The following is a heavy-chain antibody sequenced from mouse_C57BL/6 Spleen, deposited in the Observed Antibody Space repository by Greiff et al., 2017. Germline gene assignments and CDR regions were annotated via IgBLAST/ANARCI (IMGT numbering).Heavy chain of an antibody. CDR3: ARSGRDWYFEV. CDR1: GYAFSSSW. J-gene: IGHJ1*03. D-gene: IGHD4-1*01. V-gene: IGHV1-82*01. Sequence: QVQLQQSGPELVKPGASVKISCKASGYAFSSSWMNWVKQRPGKGLEWIGRIYPGDGDTNYNGKFKGKATLTADKSSSTAYMQLSSLTSEDSAVYFCARSGRDWYFEVWGTVATVTVAS. CDR2: IYPGDGDT.